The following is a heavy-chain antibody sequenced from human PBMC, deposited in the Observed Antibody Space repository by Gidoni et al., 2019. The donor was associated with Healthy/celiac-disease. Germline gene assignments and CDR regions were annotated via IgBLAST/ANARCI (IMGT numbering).Heavy chain of an antibody. CDR2: INAGNGNT. CDR3: ATCAQEDAFDI. CDR1: GYTFTSYA. Sequence: QVQLVQSGDEVKKTGASVKVCCKASGYTFTSYAIHWVRQAPGQRLEWMGWINAGNGNTKYSQKFQGRVTITRDTSASTAYMELSSLRSEDTAVYYCATCAQEDAFDIWGQGTMVTVSS. J-gene: IGHJ3*02. V-gene: IGHV1-3*01.